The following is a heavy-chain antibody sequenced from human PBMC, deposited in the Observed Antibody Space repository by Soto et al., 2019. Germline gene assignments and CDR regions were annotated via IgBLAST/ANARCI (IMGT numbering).Heavy chain of an antibody. V-gene: IGHV4-30-2*01. CDR3: ARVPSP. CDR1: GGSISSGGYP. CDR2: IYHSGST. J-gene: IGHJ5*02. Sequence: SETLSLTCAVSGGSISSGGYPWSWIRQPPGKGLEWIGYIYHSGSTYYNPSLKSRVTISVDRSKNQFSLKLSSATAADTAVYYCARVPSPWGQGTLVTVSS.